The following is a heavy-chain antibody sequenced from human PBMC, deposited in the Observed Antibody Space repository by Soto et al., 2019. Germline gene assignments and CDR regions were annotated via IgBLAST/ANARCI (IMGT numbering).Heavy chain of an antibody. CDR1: GGSISSSSYY. Sequence: QLQLQESGPGLVKPSETLSLTCTVSGGSISSSSYYWGWIRQPPGKGLEWIGSVYYSGSTYDNPSLKSRITLSVDRSKNQFHLKLTSVTAADTAVYYCARLLYDSRGYDYFDYWGQGTLVTVSS. J-gene: IGHJ4*02. CDR2: VYYSGST. V-gene: IGHV4-39*01. D-gene: IGHD3-22*01. CDR3: ARLLYDSRGYDYFDY.